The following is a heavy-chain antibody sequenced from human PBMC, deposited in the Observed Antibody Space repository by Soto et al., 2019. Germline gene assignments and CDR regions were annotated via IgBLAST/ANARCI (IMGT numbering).Heavy chain of an antibody. Sequence: ASVKVSCKASGYTFTNYGFSWVRQAPGQGLEWMGWISGYNGNTNYAERLQGRVTMTTDTSTSTAYMELKSLRYDDTAVYYCARGITLPTPLDYWGQGTLVTVSS. V-gene: IGHV1-18*01. CDR3: ARGITLPTPLDY. CDR2: ISGYNGNT. D-gene: IGHD1-20*01. CDR1: GYTFTNYG. J-gene: IGHJ4*02.